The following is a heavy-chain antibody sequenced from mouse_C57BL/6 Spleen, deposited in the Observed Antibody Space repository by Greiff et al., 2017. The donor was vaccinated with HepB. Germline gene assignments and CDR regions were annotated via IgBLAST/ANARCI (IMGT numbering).Heavy chain of an antibody. Sequence: VQLQQSGPELVKPGASVKISCKASGYAFSSSWMNWVKQRPGKGLEWIGRIYPGDGDTNYNGKLKGKATLTADKSSSTAYMQLSSLTSEDSAVYFCAKEVITTVVANFDYWGQGTTLTVSS. J-gene: IGHJ2*01. CDR3: AKEVITTVVANFDY. D-gene: IGHD1-1*01. CDR2: IYPGDGDT. CDR1: GYAFSSSW. V-gene: IGHV1-82*01.